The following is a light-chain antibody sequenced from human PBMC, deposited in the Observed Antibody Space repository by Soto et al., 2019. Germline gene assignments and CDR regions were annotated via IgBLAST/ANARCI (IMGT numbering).Light chain of an antibody. J-gene: IGLJ3*02. V-gene: IGLV2-14*01. Sequence: QSALTQPASVSGSPGQSITISCTGTSSDVGGYSRVSWYQHHPGKAPKLIIYEVSDRPSGASNRFSGSKSGNTASLTISGLQAEDEAVYYCCSHSSSITWMFGGGTQLTVL. CDR1: SSDVGGYSR. CDR2: EVS. CDR3: CSHSSSITWM.